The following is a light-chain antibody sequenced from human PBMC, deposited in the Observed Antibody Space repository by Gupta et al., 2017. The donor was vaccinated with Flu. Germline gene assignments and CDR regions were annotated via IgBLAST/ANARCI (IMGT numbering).Light chain of an antibody. J-gene: IGKJ1*01. CDR1: QGIGND. CDR2: KIS. Sequence: DSQMTPSPSSISAAVGDRVTIACRASQGIGNDLDWYQQKPGKAPKRLIYKISALQSGVPSRFSGSGSGTEFTLTISSLQPEDFATYYCLQHNCYPWTFGQGTKVEIK. V-gene: IGKV1-17*01. CDR3: LQHNCYPWT.